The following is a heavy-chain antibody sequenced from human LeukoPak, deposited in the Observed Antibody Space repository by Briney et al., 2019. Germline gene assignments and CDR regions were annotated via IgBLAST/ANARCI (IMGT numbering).Heavy chain of an antibody. Sequence: SVKVSCKASGGTFSSYAISWVRQAPGQGLEWMGRIIPILGIANYAQKFQGRVTITADKSTSTAYMELSSLRSEDTAVYYCARAQGGGSPDYWGQGTLVTVSS. D-gene: IGHD1-26*01. J-gene: IGHJ4*02. CDR3: ARAQGGGSPDY. V-gene: IGHV1-69*04. CDR1: GGTFSSYA. CDR2: IIPILGIA.